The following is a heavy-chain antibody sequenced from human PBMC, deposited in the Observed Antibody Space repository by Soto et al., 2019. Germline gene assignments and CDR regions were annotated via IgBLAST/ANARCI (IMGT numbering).Heavy chain of an antibody. V-gene: IGHV4-34*01. CDR2: INHSGST. CDR1: GGSFSGYY. J-gene: IGHJ6*02. CDR3: ARSEVYGRYYYYYYGMDV. D-gene: IGHD3-10*01. Sequence: PSETLSLTCAVYGGSFSGYYWSWIRQPPGKGLEWIGEINHSGSTNYNPSLKSRVTISVDTSKNQFSLKLSSVTAADTAVYYCARSEVYGRYYYYYYGMDVWGQGTTVTVSS.